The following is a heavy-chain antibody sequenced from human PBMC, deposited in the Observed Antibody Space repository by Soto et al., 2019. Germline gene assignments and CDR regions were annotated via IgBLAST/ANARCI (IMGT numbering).Heavy chain of an antibody. D-gene: IGHD5-18*01. Sequence: QVQLVQSGAEVKKPGSSVKVSCTASGGTFSSYTISWVRQAPGQGLEWMGRIIPILGMANYAQKFQGRVTITADKSTSTAYMELSSLRSEDTAVYYCARDLPQEDSYGSSTWFDPWGQGTLVTVSS. V-gene: IGHV1-69*08. CDR3: ARDLPQEDSYGSSTWFDP. CDR2: IIPILGMA. CDR1: GGTFSSYT. J-gene: IGHJ5*02.